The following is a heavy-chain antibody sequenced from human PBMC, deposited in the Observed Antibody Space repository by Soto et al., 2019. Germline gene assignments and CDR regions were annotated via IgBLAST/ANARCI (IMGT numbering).Heavy chain of an antibody. CDR1: GGSISSGGFY. CDR3: ARPRHSYGRGYDAFDI. D-gene: IGHD5-18*01. CDR2: FYDTGSI. J-gene: IGHJ3*02. Sequence: LSLTCIVSGGSISSGGFYWSWIRQHPGKGLEWIGFFYDTGSIYYNASLKSRLTISVDRSNNQFSLKLSSVTAADTAVYYCARPRHSYGRGYDAFDIWGQGTMVTVSS. V-gene: IGHV4-31*03.